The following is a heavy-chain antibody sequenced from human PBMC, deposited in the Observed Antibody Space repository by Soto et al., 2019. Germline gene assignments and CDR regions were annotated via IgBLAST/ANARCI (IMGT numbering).Heavy chain of an antibody. CDR2: ISYDGSNK. CDR1: GFTFSGSA. CDR3: ARDYYRFNSGYGFSMDV. V-gene: IGHV3-30-3*01. D-gene: IGHD5-12*01. J-gene: IGHJ6*02. Sequence: GGSLRLSCAASGFTFSGSAMHWVRQAPGKGLEWVAVISYDGSNKYYADSVKGRFTISRDNSKNTLYLQMNSLRAEDTAVYYCARDYYRFNSGYGFSMDVWGQGTTVTVSS.